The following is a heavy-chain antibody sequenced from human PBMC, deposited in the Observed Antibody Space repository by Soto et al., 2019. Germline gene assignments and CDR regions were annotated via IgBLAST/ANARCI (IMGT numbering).Heavy chain of an antibody. V-gene: IGHV3-48*02. D-gene: IGHD6-25*01. CDR2: ISSTRSTI. CDR3: ASWPDAADY. J-gene: IGHJ4*02. CDR1: GFTFSSCS. Sequence: EVQLAESGGGLVQLGGSLRLSCAASGFTFSSCSMNWVRQAPGKGLEWLSYISSTRSTIYYADSVKGRFTISRDNAKNALYLQMNSLRDEDTAVYYCASWPDAADYWGQGTLVTVSS.